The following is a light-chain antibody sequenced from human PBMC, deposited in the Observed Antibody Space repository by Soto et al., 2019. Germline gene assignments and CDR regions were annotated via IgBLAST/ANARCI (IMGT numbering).Light chain of an antibody. CDR3: QQYGTSPRT. CDR1: QGINSF. J-gene: IGKJ1*01. CDR2: AAS. V-gene: IGKV1-9*01. Sequence: IQITQSPSSLSASVGDRVTITCRASQGINSFLAWYQQKPGQAPKLLIYAASTLQSGVPSRFSGSGSGTDFTLTISSLEPEDFAMYYCQQYGTSPRTFGHGTKVDIK.